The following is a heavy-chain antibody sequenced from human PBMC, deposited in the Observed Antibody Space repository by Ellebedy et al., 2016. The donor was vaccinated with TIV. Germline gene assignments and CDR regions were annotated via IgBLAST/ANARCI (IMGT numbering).Heavy chain of an antibody. CDR2: INWNGANI. J-gene: IGHJ3*01. V-gene: IGHV3-20*04. CDR3: ARSVTLIVVAADALDV. D-gene: IGHD3-22*01. CDR1: GFNFHDYG. Sequence: PGGSLRLSCVGSGFNFHDYGITWVRQVPGRGLEWVSSINWNGANIGYAASVKGRFTISRDNAKKSLYLEMNSLRAEDTAMYYCARSVTLIVVAADALDVWGQGTMVTVSS.